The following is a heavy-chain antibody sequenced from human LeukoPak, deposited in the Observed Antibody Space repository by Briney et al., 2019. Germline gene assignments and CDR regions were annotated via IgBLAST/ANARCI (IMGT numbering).Heavy chain of an antibody. CDR1: GFTFSSYW. CDR2: INSDGSST. CDR3: ARDPYYYDSSGYYHGGYYFDY. V-gene: IGHV3-74*01. D-gene: IGHD3-22*01. J-gene: IGHJ4*02. Sequence: GGSLRLSCAASGFTFSSYWMHWVRQAPGKGLVWVSRINSDGSSTSYADSVKGRFTISRDNSKNTLYLQMNSLRAEDTAVYYCARDPYYYDSSGYYHGGYYFDYWGQGTLVTVSS.